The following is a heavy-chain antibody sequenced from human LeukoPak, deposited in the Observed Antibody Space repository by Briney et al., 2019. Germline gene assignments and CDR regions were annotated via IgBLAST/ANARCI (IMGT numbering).Heavy chain of an antibody. D-gene: IGHD3-16*01. CDR1: GYTFTSYG. CDR2: ISAYNGNT. Sequence: ASVKVSCKASGYTFTSYGISWVRQAPGQGLEWMGWISAYNGNTNYAQKLQGRVTMTTDTSTSTAYMELRSPRSDDTAVYYCARDTSLYDYVWGSLFDWGQGTLVTVSS. J-gene: IGHJ4*02. CDR3: ARDTSLYDYVWGSLFD. V-gene: IGHV1-18*01.